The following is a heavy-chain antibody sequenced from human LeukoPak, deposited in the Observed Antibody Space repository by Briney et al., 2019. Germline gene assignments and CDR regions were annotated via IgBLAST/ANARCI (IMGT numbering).Heavy chain of an antibody. J-gene: IGHJ4*02. CDR3: ARGYGSGSYNNFNQ. Sequence: SETLSLTCAVYGESFSGYYWRWIRQPPGKGLEWIGYIHYTGNTDYNPSLTSRVTMSVDTSKNQFSLMLTSVTAADTAVYYCARGYGSGSYNNFNQWGQGLLVAVSS. V-gene: IGHV4-59*01. CDR1: GESFSGYY. CDR2: IHYTGNT. D-gene: IGHD3-10*01.